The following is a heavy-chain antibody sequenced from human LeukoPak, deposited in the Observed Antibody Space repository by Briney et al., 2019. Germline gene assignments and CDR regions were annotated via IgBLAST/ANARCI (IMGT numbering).Heavy chain of an antibody. V-gene: IGHV3-21*01. D-gene: IGHD6-19*01. CDR2: ISSSSSYI. Sequence: GGSLRPSCAASGFTFSSYSMNWVRQAPGKGLEWVSSISSSSSYIYYADSVKGRFTISRDNAKNSLYLQMNSLRAEDTAVYYCARREAQTWLVRDYWGQGTLVTVSS. CDR3: ARREAQTWLVRDY. CDR1: GFTFSSYS. J-gene: IGHJ4*02.